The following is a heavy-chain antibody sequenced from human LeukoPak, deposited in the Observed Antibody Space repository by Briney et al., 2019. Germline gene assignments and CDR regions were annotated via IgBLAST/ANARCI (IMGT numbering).Heavy chain of an antibody. Sequence: SSETLSLTCTVSGGSVGSGNYYWTWIRQPPGKGLEWIGYNSYSGSANYNPSLKSRVTISVDTSKNQFSLKLSSVTAADTAVYYCARYGSHTPYYYYGMDVWGQGTTVTVSS. CDR1: GGSVGSGNYY. J-gene: IGHJ6*02. D-gene: IGHD2-15*01. CDR3: ARYGSHTPYYYYGMDV. V-gene: IGHV4-61*01. CDR2: NSYSGSA.